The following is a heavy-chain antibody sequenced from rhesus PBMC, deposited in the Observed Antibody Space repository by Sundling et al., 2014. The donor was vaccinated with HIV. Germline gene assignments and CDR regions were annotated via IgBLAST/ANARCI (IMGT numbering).Heavy chain of an antibody. J-gene: IGHJ6*01. CDR3: AKDHKVCSGIYCLQVGLDS. CDR1: GFTFSDYG. CDR2: ISSGGTT. D-gene: IGHD2-27*01. V-gene: IGHV3-103*01. Sequence: EVQLVESGGGLAKPGGSLRLSCAASGFTFSDYGIHWVRQAPGKGLEWVSVISSGGTTYYADSVKGRFTVSRDNSNNTLSLQMNSLRTEDTAVYYCAKDHKVCSGIYCLQVGLDSWGQGVVVTVSS.